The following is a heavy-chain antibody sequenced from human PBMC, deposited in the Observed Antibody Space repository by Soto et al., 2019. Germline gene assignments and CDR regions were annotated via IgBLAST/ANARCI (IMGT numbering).Heavy chain of an antibody. CDR3: ARRWGRTFDY. CDR2: IYYSGST. CDR1: GGSISSYY. D-gene: IGHD7-27*01. J-gene: IGHJ4*02. Sequence: QVQLQESGPGLVKPSETLSLTCTVSGGSISSYYWSWIRQPPGKGLEWIGYIYYSGSTNYNPSLRSRVTITVDTSKNRFSLKLSSVTAADAAVYYCARRWGRTFDYWGQGALVTVSS. V-gene: IGHV4-59*08.